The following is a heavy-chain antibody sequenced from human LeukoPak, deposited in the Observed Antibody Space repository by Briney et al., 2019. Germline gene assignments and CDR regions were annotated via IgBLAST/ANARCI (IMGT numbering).Heavy chain of an antibody. V-gene: IGHV3-7*01. Sequence: GGSLRLSCTASGFTFVNYWMSWVRQAPGKGLEWVANVDQEGGEKYYVDSVKGRFTISRDNAKKSLYLEMNSLRAEDTAVYYCARGDYWSGNKGVFDNWGQGTLVTVSS. D-gene: IGHD3-3*01. CDR1: GFTFVNYW. CDR3: ARGDYWSGNKGVFDN. J-gene: IGHJ4*02. CDR2: VDQEGGEK.